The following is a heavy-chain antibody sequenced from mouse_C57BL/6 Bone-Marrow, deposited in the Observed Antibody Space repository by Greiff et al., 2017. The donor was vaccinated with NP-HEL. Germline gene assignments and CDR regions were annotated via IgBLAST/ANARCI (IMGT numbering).Heavy chain of an antibody. Sequence: QVQLQQPGAELVMPGASVKLSCKASGYTFTSYWMHWVKQRPGQGLEWIGEIDPSDSYTNYNQKFKGKSTLTVDKSSSTAYMQLSSLTSEDSAVYYCASLITTVVATKGYYYAMDYWGQGNSVTVSS. V-gene: IGHV1-69*01. CDR2: IDPSDSYT. D-gene: IGHD1-1*01. J-gene: IGHJ4*01. CDR1: GYTFTSYW. CDR3: ASLITTVVATKGYYYAMDY.